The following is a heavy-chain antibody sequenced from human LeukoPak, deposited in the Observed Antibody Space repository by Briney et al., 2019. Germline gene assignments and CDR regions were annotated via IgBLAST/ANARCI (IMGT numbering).Heavy chain of an antibody. J-gene: IGHJ4*02. CDR2: IYHSGST. Sequence: SETLSLTCAVSGYSISSGYYWGWIRQPPGKGLEWIGSIYHSGSTYYNPSFKSRVTISEDTSKNQFSLKLSSVTAADTAVYYCARLGTVTYYYDSSGYNFFDYWGQGTLVTVSS. D-gene: IGHD3-22*01. CDR3: ARLGTVTYYYDSSGYNFFDY. CDR1: GYSISSGYY. V-gene: IGHV4-38-2*01.